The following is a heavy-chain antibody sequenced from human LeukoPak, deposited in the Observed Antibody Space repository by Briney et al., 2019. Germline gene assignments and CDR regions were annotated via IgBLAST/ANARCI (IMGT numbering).Heavy chain of an antibody. D-gene: IGHD5-24*01. CDR3: ARHRQEMATITPIDFFDY. CDR1: GGSISSSSYY. V-gene: IGHV4-39*01. J-gene: IGHJ4*02. CDR2: IYYSGST. Sequence: PSETLSLTCTVSGGSISSSSYYWGWIRQPPGKGLEWLGSIYYSGSTYYNPSLKSRVTISVDTSKNQFSLKLSSVTAADTAVYYCARHRQEMATITPIDFFDYWGQGTLVTVSS.